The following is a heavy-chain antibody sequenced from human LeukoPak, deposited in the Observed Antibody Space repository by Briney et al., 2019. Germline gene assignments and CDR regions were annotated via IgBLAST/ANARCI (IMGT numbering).Heavy chain of an antibody. D-gene: IGHD1-26*01. CDR1: GFTVRSNY. CDR2: IYSGGST. J-gene: IGHJ3*02. CDR3: ARDRVGARGDAFDI. Sequence: GGSLRLSCAASGFTVRSNYMSWVRQAPGKGLEWVSVIYSGGSTYYADSVKGRFTISRDNSKNTLYLQMNSLRAEDTAVYYCARDRVGARGDAFDIWGQGPMVTVSS. V-gene: IGHV3-66*01.